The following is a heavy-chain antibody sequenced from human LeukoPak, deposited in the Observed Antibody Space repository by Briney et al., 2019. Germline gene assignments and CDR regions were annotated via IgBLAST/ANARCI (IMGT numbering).Heavy chain of an antibody. CDR1: GFTFDDYA. Sequence: GGSLRLSCAASGFTFDDYAMHWVRQAPGKGLEWVSGISWNSGSIGYADSVKGRFTISRDNAKNSLYLQMNSLRAEDTAVYYCARVGEGALDVWGQGTTVTVSS. CDR2: ISWNSGSI. CDR3: ARVGEGALDV. V-gene: IGHV3-9*01. J-gene: IGHJ6*02. D-gene: IGHD1-26*01.